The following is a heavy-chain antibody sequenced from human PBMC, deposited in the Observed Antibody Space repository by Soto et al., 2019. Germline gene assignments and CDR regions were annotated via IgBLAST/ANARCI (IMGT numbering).Heavy chain of an antibody. Sequence: EVQLLDSGGDLVQPGGSLRLSCAASGFSFSSHGMSWVRQIPGKGPEWVSSISKSGDQTSYADSVKGRFTVFRDNPKNTLYLQLSTLRVEDTAVYYCAKIGVIAQWDFDFWGRGTLVTVSS. V-gene: IGHV3-23*01. CDR2: ISKSGDQT. J-gene: IGHJ2*01. CDR3: AKIGVIAQWDFDF. D-gene: IGHD2-21*01. CDR1: GFSFSSHG.